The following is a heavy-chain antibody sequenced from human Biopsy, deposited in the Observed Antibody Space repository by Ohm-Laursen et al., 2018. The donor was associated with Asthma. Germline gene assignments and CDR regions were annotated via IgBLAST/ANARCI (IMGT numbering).Heavy chain of an antibody. CDR1: GYTFINYA. CDR2: INAGDGNT. V-gene: IGHV1-3*01. Sequence: SVKVSCKASGYTFINYAIHWVRQAPGHSLEWMGWINAGDGNTKYSQKFQGRVTITRDTSASTAYMDLRSLRSEDTAMYYCARTYYDFLTGQVNDAFALWGQGTTVTVSS. D-gene: IGHD3-9*01. CDR3: ARTYYDFLTGQVNDAFAL. J-gene: IGHJ3*01.